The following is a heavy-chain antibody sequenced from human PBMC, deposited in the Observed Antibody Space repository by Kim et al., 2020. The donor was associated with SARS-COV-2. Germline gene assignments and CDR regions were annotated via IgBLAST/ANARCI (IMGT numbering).Heavy chain of an antibody. Sequence: GGSLRLSCAASGFTFSSYAMHWVRQAPGKGLEWVAVISYDGSNKYYADSVKGRFTISRDNSKNTLYLQMNSLRAEDTAVYYCARDSYYDFWSGYHAGYFDYWGQGTLVTVSS. CDR1: GFTFSSYA. CDR3: ARDSYYDFWSGYHAGYFDY. CDR2: ISYDGSNK. J-gene: IGHJ4*02. V-gene: IGHV3-30*04. D-gene: IGHD3-3*01.